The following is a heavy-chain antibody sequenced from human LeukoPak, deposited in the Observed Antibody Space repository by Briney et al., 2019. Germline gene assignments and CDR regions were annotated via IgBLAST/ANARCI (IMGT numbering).Heavy chain of an antibody. CDR2: IYYSGST. D-gene: IGHD6-6*01. CDR1: GGSISSSSYY. J-gene: IGHJ5*02. Sequence: SETLSLTCTVSGGSISSSSYYWGWIRQPPGKGLEWIGSIYYSGSTYYNPSLKSRVTISVDTSKNQFSLKLSSVTAADKAVYYCARLEAYSSSSGGWFDPWGQGTLVSVSS. V-gene: IGHV4-39*01. CDR3: ARLEAYSSSSGGWFDP.